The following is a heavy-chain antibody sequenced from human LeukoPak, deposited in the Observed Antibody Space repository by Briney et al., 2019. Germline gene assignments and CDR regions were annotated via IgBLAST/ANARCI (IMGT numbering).Heavy chain of an antibody. CDR2: IYTSGST. J-gene: IGHJ6*03. Sequence: PSETLSLTCTVSGGSISSYYWSWIRQPAGKGLEWLGRIYTSGSTNYNPSLKSRVTMSVDTSKNQFSLKLSSVTAADTAVYYCARVVSPCSGGSCYPGDYYYYMDVWGKATTVTVSS. CDR1: GGSISSYY. D-gene: IGHD2-15*01. V-gene: IGHV4-4*07. CDR3: ARVVSPCSGGSCYPGDYYYYMDV.